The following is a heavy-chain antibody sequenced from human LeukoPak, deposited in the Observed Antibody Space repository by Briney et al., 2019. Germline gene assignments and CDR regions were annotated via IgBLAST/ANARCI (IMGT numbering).Heavy chain of an antibody. V-gene: IGHV3-7*01. D-gene: IGHD3-10*01. CDR3: ARGSYGSGSYYKGDWFDP. CDR2: IKQDGSEK. J-gene: IGHJ5*02. Sequence: GGSLRLSCVASGFTFVSHWMTWVRQTPGKGLEWVANIKQDGSEKYYVDSVKGRFTISRDNAKNSLYLQMNSLRVEDTAVYYCARGSYGSGSYYKGDWFDPWGQGTLVTVSS. CDR1: GFTFVSHW.